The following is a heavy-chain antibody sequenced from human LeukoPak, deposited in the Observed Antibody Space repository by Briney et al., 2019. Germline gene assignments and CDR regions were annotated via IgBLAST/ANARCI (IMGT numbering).Heavy chain of an antibody. J-gene: IGHJ4*02. D-gene: IGHD1-26*01. Sequence: GGSLRLSCAASGFTFSDYYMSWIRQAPGKGLEWVSYISSSGSTIYNADSVKGRFTISRDNAKNSLYLQMNSLRAEDTAVYYRARMVGATRVDYWGQGTLVTVSS. CDR3: ARMVGATRVDY. V-gene: IGHV3-11*01. CDR1: GFTFSDYY. CDR2: ISSSGSTI.